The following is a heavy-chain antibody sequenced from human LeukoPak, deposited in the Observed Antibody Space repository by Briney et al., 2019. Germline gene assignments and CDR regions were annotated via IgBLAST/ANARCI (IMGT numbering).Heavy chain of an antibody. CDR2: ISSSSSYI. J-gene: IGHJ4*02. V-gene: IGHV3-21*01. D-gene: IGHD3-22*01. CDR1: GFTFSSYS. CDR3: ASAGYYYDSSGYYAYFDY. Sequence: GGSLRLSCAASGFTFSSYSMNWVRQAPGKGLEWVSSISSSSSYIYYADSVKGRFTISRDNAKNSLYLQMNSLRAEDTAAYYCASAGYYYDSSGYYAYFDYWGQGTLVTVSS.